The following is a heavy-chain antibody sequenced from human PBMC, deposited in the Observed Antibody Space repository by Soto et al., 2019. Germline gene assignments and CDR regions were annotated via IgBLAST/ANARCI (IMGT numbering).Heavy chain of an antibody. D-gene: IGHD4-17*01. CDR1: GFTFSSYA. Sequence: LRLSCAASGFTFSSYAMSWVRQAPGKGLEWVSGISAAGDTTPYADSVGGRFTISRDNSKSTLFLQMNSLRAEDTAVYYCAKAPYGMGSTYFDYWGQGTLVTVSS. CDR2: ISAAGDTT. J-gene: IGHJ4*02. CDR3: AKAPYGMGSTYFDY. V-gene: IGHV3-23*01.